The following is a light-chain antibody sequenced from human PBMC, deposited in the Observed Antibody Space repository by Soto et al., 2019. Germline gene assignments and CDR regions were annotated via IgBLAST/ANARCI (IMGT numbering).Light chain of an antibody. Sequence: DIQMTQSPSTLSGSVGDRVTITCRASQTISSWLAWYQQKPGKAPKLLIYKASTLKSGVPSRFSGSGSGTEFTLTISSLQPDDFATYYCQQRSSWPLTFGGGTKVDIK. CDR3: QQRSSWPLT. V-gene: IGKV1-5*03. CDR1: QTISSW. J-gene: IGKJ4*01. CDR2: KAS.